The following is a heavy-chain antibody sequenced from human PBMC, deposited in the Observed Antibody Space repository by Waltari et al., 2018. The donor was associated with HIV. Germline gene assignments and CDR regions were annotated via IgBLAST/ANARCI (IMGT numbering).Heavy chain of an antibody. CDR3: TRLAGGNGDRYCDFDL. D-gene: IGHD4-17*01. Sequence: QAQLVQSGAEVKKPGSSVKVSCKSSGGIFSTSGISWVRQAPGQAPGLGLEWMGGLAPIPGPANYRSKFEGSRKISAYKATRTRYMERRTLRSDATGLYYSTRLAGGNGDRYCDFDLWGRGTLVTVSS. V-gene: IGHV1-69*06. CDR2: LAPIPGPA. CDR1: GGIFSTSG. J-gene: IGHJ2*01.